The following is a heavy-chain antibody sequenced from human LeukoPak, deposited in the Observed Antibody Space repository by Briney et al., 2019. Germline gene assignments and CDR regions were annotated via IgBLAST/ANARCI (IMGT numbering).Heavy chain of an antibody. CDR1: GFTFSSYW. V-gene: IGHV3-7*01. J-gene: IGHJ6*03. CDR2: IKQDGSEK. Sequence: PGGSLRLSCAASGFTFSSYWMSWVRQAPGKGLEWVAYIKQDGSEKYYVDSVKGRFTISRDNAKNSLYLQMNSLRAEDTAVYYCARVLRKGPYGDGGYFYFFMDVWGEGTTVTVSS. D-gene: IGHD4-17*01. CDR3: ARVLRKGPYGDGGYFYFFMDV.